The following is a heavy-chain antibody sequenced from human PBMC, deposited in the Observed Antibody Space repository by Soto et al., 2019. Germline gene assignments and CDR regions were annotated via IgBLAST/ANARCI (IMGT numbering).Heavy chain of an antibody. V-gene: IGHV3-21*06. CDR2: ISSTTNYI. Sequence: GGSLRLSCAASGFTFTRYSMNWVRQAPGKGLEWVSSISSTTNYIYYGDSMKGRFTISRDNAKNSLYLEMNSLRAEDTAVYYCARESEDLTSNFDYWGRGTLVTVSS. J-gene: IGHJ4*02. CDR3: ARESEDLTSNFDY. CDR1: GFTFTRYS.